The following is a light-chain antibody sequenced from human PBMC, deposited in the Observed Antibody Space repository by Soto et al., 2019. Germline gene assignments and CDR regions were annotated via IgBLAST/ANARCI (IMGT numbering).Light chain of an antibody. CDR2: KAS. V-gene: IGKV1-5*03. J-gene: IGKJ1*01. CDR1: QSISSW. Sequence: DIQMTQFVSAPLASVVYRVTITCRASQSISSWLAWYQQKPGKAPKLLIYKASSLESGVPSMFSGSGSGTEFTLTISSLQPDDFATYYCQQYNSYLLTFGQGKKVNIK. CDR3: QQYNSYLLT.